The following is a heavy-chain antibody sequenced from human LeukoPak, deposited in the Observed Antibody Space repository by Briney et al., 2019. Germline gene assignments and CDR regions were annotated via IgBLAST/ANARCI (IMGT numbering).Heavy chain of an antibody. V-gene: IGHV3-33*01. D-gene: IGHD2-21*02. CDR2: IWYDGSNK. Sequence: RPGGSLRLSCAASGFTFSSYGMHWVRQAPGKGLEWVAVIWYDGSNKYYADSVKGRFTISRDNSKNTLYLQMNSLRAEDTAVYYCASPPYCGGDCYSEGLVYFQHWGQGTLVTVSS. CDR3: ASPPYCGGDCYSEGLVYFQH. J-gene: IGHJ1*01. CDR1: GFTFSSYG.